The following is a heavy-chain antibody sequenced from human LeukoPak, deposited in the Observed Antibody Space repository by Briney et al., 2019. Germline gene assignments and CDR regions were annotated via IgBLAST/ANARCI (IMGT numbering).Heavy chain of an antibody. CDR1: GFTFSSYW. V-gene: IGHV3-7*01. CDR3: VRGDSREL. Sequence: PGGSLRLSCAASGFTFSSYWMSWVRQAPGKGLEWVTNIKQDGSEKYYVDSVKGRFTISRDNAKNSLYVQMSSLRAEDTAVYYCVRGDSRELWGQGTLVTVSS. D-gene: IGHD3-22*01. CDR2: IKQDGSEK. J-gene: IGHJ4*02.